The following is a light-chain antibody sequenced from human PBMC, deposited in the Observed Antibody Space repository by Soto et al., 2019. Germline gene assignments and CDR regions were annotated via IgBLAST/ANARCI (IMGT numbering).Light chain of an antibody. CDR3: LQYGVPLWT. J-gene: IGKJ1*01. V-gene: IGKV3-20*01. CDR2: GIS. Sequence: EVVMTQSPATLSVSPGETVTLSCRASQSVNNNYVAWYQQRPGQTPRLIIYGISVGATGVPDRFSGSGSGTDFTLTISRLEPEDFAVYYCLQYGVPLWTFGQGTKV. CDR1: QSVNNNY.